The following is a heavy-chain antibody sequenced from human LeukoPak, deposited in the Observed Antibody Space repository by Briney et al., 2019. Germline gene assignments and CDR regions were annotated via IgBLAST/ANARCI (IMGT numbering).Heavy chain of an antibody. CDR1: GFTFSDYY. J-gene: IGHJ5*02. V-gene: IGHV3-11*01. CDR2: ISSSSNNI. CDR3: ARAAGWFDP. Sequence: PGGSLRLSCAASGFTFSDYYMTWIRQAPGKGLEWVSYISSSSNNIHYANSVRGRFTISRDNAKNSVYLQMNSLRAEDTARYYCARAAGWFDPWGQGTLVTVSS.